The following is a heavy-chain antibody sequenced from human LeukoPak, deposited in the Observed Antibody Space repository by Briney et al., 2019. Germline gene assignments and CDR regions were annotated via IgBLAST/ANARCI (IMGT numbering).Heavy chain of an antibody. J-gene: IGHJ4*02. V-gene: IGHV4-4*07. CDR2: IYTSGST. CDR3: ARAQDIVVVVAVMGGRSPRNYFDY. Sequence: PSETLSLTCIVSGGSISSYYWSWIRQPAGKGLEWIGRIYTSGSTNYNPSLKSRVTMSVDTSKNQFSLKLSSVTAADTAVYYCARAQDIVVVVAVMGGRSPRNYFDYWGQGTLVTVSS. CDR1: GGSISSYY. D-gene: IGHD2-15*01.